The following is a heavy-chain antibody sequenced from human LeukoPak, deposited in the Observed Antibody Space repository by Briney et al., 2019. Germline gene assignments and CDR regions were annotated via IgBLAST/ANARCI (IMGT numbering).Heavy chain of an antibody. Sequence: SETLSLTCAVSGYSISSGYFWAWIRQPPGRGLEWIGSISHSGSSYSKPSLKSRVIISVDTSNNQFSLKLTSVTAADTATYYCARDGYYYDGSFEYWGQGIRVAVSS. J-gene: IGHJ4*02. CDR3: ARDGYYYDGSFEY. CDR2: ISHSGSS. V-gene: IGHV4-38-2*02. CDR1: GYSISSGYF. D-gene: IGHD3-22*01.